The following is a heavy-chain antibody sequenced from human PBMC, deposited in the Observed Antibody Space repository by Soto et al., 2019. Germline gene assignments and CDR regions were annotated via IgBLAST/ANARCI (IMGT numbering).Heavy chain of an antibody. CDR2: IYYSGSA. D-gene: IGHD1-1*01. Sequence: PSETLSLTCTVSGGSVSSSNYYWGWIRQPPGKGLEWLGYIYYSGSASYNPSLKSRITVSVDTSKNQFSLKLSSVTAADTAVYYCARERTGDPTFFDYWGQGTLVTVSS. CDR3: ARERTGDPTFFDY. J-gene: IGHJ4*02. CDR1: GGSVSSSNYY. V-gene: IGHV4-61*01.